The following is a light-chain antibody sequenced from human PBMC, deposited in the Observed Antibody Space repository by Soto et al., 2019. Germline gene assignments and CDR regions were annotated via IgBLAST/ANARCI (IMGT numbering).Light chain of an antibody. V-gene: IGLV2-14*01. CDR3: TSYTRKSRLEV. CDR1: SSDVGGYNY. J-gene: IGLJ2*01. CDR2: EVS. Sequence: QSALTQPASVSGSPGQSITISCTGTSSDVGGYNYVSWYQQHPGKAPKLMIYEVSNRPSGVSNRFSGSKSGNTASLTISGLQAEDEADYYCTSYTRKSRLEVFGGGTKLTVL.